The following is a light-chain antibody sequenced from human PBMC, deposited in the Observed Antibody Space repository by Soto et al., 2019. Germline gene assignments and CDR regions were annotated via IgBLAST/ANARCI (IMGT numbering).Light chain of an antibody. CDR1: SNDIGLYNY. CDR2: VVS. CDR3: ASYARGSTLVV. V-gene: IGLV2-14*01. Sequence: QSALAQPASVSGSPGQSITISCTGTSNDIGLYNYVSWYQQHPGKAPELIIYVVSSRPSGISNRFSASKSGNTASLTISGLQAEDEADYYCASYARGSTLVVFGGGTKVTVL. J-gene: IGLJ2*01.